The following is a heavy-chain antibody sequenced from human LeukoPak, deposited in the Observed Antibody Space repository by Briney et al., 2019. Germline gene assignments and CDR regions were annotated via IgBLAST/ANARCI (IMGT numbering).Heavy chain of an antibody. J-gene: IGHJ4*02. V-gene: IGHV4-38-2*01. Sequence: SETLSLTCAVSGYSISSGYYWGWIRQPPGKGLEWIGSIFHSGSTYYNPSLRSRVTMSVDTSKNQFSLKLSSVTAADAAVYYCARLRGFGEDFDYWGQGTLVTVSS. CDR3: ARLRGFGEDFDY. CDR1: GYSISSGYY. CDR2: IFHSGST. D-gene: IGHD3-10*01.